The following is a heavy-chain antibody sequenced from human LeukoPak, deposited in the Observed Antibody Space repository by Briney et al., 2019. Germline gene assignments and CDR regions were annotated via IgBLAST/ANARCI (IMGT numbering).Heavy chain of an antibody. CDR2: IYYSGST. Sequence: SETLSLTCTVSAVSISSYYWSWIRQPPGKGLEWIGYIYYSGSTNYNTSLKSRVTISVDTSKNQFSLKLSSVIAADTAVYYCARTSYRYPLDYWGQGTLVTVSS. J-gene: IGHJ4*02. CDR3: ARTSYRYPLDY. CDR1: AVSISSYY. D-gene: IGHD3-16*02. V-gene: IGHV4-59*01.